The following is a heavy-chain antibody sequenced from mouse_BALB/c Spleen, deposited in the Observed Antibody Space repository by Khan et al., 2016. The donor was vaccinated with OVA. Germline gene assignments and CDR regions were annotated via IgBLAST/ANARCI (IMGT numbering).Heavy chain of an antibody. CDR2: IWSGGST. CDR1: VFSLTRYG. D-gene: IGHD2-4*01. V-gene: IGHV2-2*02. Sequence: VELVESVPGLVPPSQSLSITCTVSVFSLTRYGIHWVRQSPGKGLAWLGVIWSGGSTDSNVVFISRLNISQDNSKSQVFFKMNSLQANDTAIYYCARNYDYDEGLAYWGQGTLVTVSA. J-gene: IGHJ3*01. CDR3: ARNYDYDEGLAY.